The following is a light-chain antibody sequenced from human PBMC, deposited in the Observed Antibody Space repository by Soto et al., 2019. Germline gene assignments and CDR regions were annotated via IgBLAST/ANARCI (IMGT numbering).Light chain of an antibody. CDR2: DAS. CDR3: QQYDSYSAT. V-gene: IGKV1-5*01. Sequence: DIQGTHSDPTLSASVGYVVTITLRASPTISTWMAWYQQKPGKAPKRLVYDASTLQSGVASRFSGSGSGTEFTLTISSLQPDDFATHFCQQYDSYSATFGQGTKVDIK. J-gene: IGKJ1*01. CDR1: PTISTW.